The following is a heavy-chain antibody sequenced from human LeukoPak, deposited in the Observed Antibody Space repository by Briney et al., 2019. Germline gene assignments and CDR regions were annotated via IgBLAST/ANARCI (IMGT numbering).Heavy chain of an antibody. J-gene: IGHJ4*02. CDR2: ISSSSSYI. D-gene: IGHD4-17*01. CDR3: AREVSPTTVTTAEDY. CDR1: GFTFSSYW. V-gene: IGHV3-21*01. Sequence: GGSLRLSCAASGFTFSSYWMNWVRQAPGKGLEWVSSISSSSSYIYYADSVKGRFTISRDNAKNSLYLQMNSLRAEDTAVYYCAREVSPTTVTTAEDYWGQGTLVTVSS.